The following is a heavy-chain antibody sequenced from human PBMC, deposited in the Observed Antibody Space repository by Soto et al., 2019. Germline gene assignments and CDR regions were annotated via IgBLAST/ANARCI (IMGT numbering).Heavy chain of an antibody. CDR2: VSYDGNLK. CDR3: ARAREGLQLVAALDH. V-gene: IGHV3-30*03. J-gene: IGHJ4*02. CDR1: GFTLDAYA. D-gene: IGHD1-1*01. Sequence: QVKLVETGGGVVQPGGSVKLSCAASGFTLDAYAIHWVRRTPDKGLEWVAVVSYDGNLKYYADSVRGRFTISRDDFRSTVDLQMTSLTGDDSAVYYCARAREGLQLVAALDHWGQGALVTVS.